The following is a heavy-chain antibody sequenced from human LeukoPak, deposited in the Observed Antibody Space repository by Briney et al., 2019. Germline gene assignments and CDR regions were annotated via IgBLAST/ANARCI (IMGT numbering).Heavy chain of an antibody. CDR3: ASEETLYGGYDY. CDR1: GFTFSSYS. J-gene: IGHJ4*02. D-gene: IGHD4/OR15-4a*01. Sequence: PGGSLRLSCAASGFTFSSYSMTWVRQAPGKGLEWVSSISSSSSYIYYADSVKGRFTISRDNAKNSPYLQMNSLRAEDTAVYYCASEETLYGGYDYWGQGTLVTVSS. V-gene: IGHV3-21*01. CDR2: ISSSSSYI.